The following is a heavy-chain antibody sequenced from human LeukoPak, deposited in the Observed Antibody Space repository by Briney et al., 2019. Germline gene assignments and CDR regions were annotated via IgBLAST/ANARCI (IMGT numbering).Heavy chain of an antibody. CDR1: GGSISSYY. Sequence: SETLSLTCTDSGGSISSYYWSWIRQPPGKGLEWIGYIYYSGSTNYNPSLKSRVTISVDTSKNQFSLKLSSVTAADTAVYYCASGTYYDSSGYYYFDYWGQGTLVTVSS. J-gene: IGHJ4*02. V-gene: IGHV4-59*08. CDR3: ASGTYYDSSGYYYFDY. CDR2: IYYSGST. D-gene: IGHD3-22*01.